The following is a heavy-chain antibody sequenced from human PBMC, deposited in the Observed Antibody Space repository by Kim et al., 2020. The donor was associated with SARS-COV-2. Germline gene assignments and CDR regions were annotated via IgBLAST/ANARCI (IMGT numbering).Heavy chain of an antibody. Sequence: SETLSLTCTVSGGSISSYYWSWIRQPAGKGLEWIGRIYTSGSTNYNPSLKSRVTMSVDTSKNQFSLKLSSVTAADTAVYYCARFRARPPSYYYGMDVWGQGTTVTVSS. CDR2: IYTSGST. J-gene: IGHJ6*02. V-gene: IGHV4-4*07. CDR1: GGSISSYY. CDR3: ARFRARPPSYYYGMDV.